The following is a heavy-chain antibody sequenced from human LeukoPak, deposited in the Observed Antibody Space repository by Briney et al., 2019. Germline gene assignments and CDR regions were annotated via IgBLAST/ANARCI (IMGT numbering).Heavy chain of an antibody. CDR2: IQQDGSGK. V-gene: IGHV3-7*04. D-gene: IGHD2-15*01. CDR3: ARLQFIGGRHQSVFEY. J-gene: IGHJ4*02. Sequence: GRSLTPSCAASGFTFSAYGMHWVRQAPGKGLEWVANIQQDGSGKYYVDSVKGRFTISRDNTENSLYLQMNSLRAEDTAVYFCARLQFIGGRHQSVFEYWGQGTLVTVSS. CDR1: GFTFSAYG.